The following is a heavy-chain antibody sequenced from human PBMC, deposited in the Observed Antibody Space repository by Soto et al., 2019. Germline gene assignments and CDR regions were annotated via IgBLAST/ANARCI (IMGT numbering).Heavy chain of an antibody. D-gene: IGHD6-13*01. J-gene: IGHJ6*02. Sequence: GGSLRLSCAASGFTFSSYGMHWVRQAPGKGLEWVAVIWCDGSNKYYADSVKGRFTISRDNSKNTLYLQMNSLRAEDTAVYYCAREEQPARPYYYYYGMDGWGQGTTVTVSS. CDR3: AREEQPARPYYYYYGMDG. CDR2: IWCDGSNK. CDR1: GFTFSSYG. V-gene: IGHV3-33*01.